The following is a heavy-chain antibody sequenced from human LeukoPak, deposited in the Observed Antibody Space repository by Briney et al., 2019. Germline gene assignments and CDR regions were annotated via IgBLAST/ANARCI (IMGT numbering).Heavy chain of an antibody. CDR2: IIPIFGTA. J-gene: IGHJ6*03. CDR1: GGAFSSYA. V-gene: IGHV1-69*05. CDR3: AREVVGAVAGARYYYYYYMDD. D-gene: IGHD6-19*01. Sequence: SVKVSCKASGGAFSSYAISWVRQAPGQGLEWMGRIIPIFGTANYAQKFQGRVTITTDESTSTAYMELSSLRSEDTAVYYCAREVVGAVAGARYYYYYYMDDWGKGTTVTVSS.